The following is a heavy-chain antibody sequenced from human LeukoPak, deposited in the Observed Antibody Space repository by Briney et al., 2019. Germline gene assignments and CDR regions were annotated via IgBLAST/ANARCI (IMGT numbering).Heavy chain of an antibody. D-gene: IGHD3-10*02. CDR2: ISGSGGST. CDR3: AKWAVFGEYIPYYYYMDV. V-gene: IGHV3-23*01. J-gene: IGHJ6*03. CDR1: GFTFSSYG. Sequence: PGRSLRLSCAASGFTFSSYGMSWVRQAPGKGLEWVSAISGSGGSTYYADSVKGRFTISRDNSKNTLYLQMNSLRAEDTAVYYCAKWAVFGEYIPYYYYMDVWGKGTTVTISS.